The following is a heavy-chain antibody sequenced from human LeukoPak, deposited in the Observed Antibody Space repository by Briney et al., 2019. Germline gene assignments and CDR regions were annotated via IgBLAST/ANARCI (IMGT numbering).Heavy chain of an antibody. CDR2: IRYDGSNK. Sequence: PGGSLRLSCAASGFTFSSYGMHWVRQAPGKGLEWVAFIRYDGSNKYYADSVKGRFTISRDNSKNTLYLQMNSLRAEDTAVYYCARGDSSSDLYFDYWGQGTLVTVSS. V-gene: IGHV3-30*02. D-gene: IGHD6-6*01. CDR3: ARGDSSSDLYFDY. CDR1: GFTFSSYG. J-gene: IGHJ4*02.